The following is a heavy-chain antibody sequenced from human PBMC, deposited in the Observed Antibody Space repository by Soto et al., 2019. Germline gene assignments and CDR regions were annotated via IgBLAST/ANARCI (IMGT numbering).Heavy chain of an antibody. J-gene: IGHJ4*02. V-gene: IGHV4-59*08. CDR3: ARLYCSGGSCYFDY. D-gene: IGHD2-15*01. CDR2: IVHTGGT. Sequence: SETLSLTCTVSGVSISSYHWSWIRQPPGKGLEWIGDIVHTGGTNYNPSLKSRVTISVDTSKNQFSLKLSSVTAADTAVYSCARLYCSGGSCYFDYWGQGTLVTVSS. CDR1: GVSISSYH.